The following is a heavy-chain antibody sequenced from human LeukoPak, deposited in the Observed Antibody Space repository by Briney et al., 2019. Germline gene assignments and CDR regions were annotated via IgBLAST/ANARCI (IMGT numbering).Heavy chain of an antibody. CDR3: ARGYYSSSRFDS. CDR2: VNSDGSTT. Sequence: GGSLRLSCAASGFPFSNYWMHWVRHAPGKGLVWVSRVNSDGSTTNYADSVKGRFTISRDNAENTLYMRMNSLGPEDTAVYYCARGYYSSSRFDSWGEGALVTVSS. D-gene: IGHD6-13*01. CDR1: GFPFSNYW. V-gene: IGHV3-74*01. J-gene: IGHJ4*02.